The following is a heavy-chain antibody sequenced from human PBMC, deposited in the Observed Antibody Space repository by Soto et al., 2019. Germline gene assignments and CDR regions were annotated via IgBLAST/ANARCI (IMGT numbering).Heavy chain of an antibody. CDR1: GYTFTGYY. CDR3: AREKGRGGSYEYYYYGMDV. Sequence: ASVKVSCKASGYTFTGYYMHWVRQAPGQGLEWMGWINPNSGGTNYAQKFQGWVTMTRDTSISTAYMELSRLRSDDTAVYYCAREKGRGGSYEYYYYGMDVWGQGTTVTVSS. D-gene: IGHD1-26*01. CDR2: INPNSGGT. V-gene: IGHV1-2*04. J-gene: IGHJ6*02.